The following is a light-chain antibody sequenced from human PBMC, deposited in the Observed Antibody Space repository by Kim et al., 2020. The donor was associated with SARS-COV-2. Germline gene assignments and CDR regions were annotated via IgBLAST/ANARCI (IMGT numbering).Light chain of an antibody. CDR1: QGISSA. CDR2: DAS. J-gene: IGKJ4*01. CDR3: QQFNDYPLT. V-gene: IGKV1D-13*01. Sequence: ASVGYRVSITCRASQGISSALAWYQQKPGEAPTVLIYDASTLQSGVPSRFSGSGSGTDFTLTISSLQPEDFATYYCQQFNDYPLTFGGGTKVDIK.